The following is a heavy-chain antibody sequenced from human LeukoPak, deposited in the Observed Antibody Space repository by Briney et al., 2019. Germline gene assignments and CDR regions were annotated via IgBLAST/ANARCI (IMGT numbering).Heavy chain of an antibody. CDR2: IKSKTDGGTT. J-gene: IGHJ5*02. CDR1: GFTFSNAW. V-gene: IGHV3-15*01. Sequence: GGSLRLSCAASGFTFSNAWMSWVRQAPGKRLELVGRIKSKTDGGTTDYAAPVKGRFTISRDDSKNTLYLQMNSLKTEDTAVYYCSRQWLVNWFDPWGQGTLVTVSS. D-gene: IGHD6-19*01. CDR3: SRQWLVNWFDP.